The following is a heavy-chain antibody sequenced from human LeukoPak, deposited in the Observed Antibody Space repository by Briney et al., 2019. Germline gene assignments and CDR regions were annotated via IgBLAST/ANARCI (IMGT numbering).Heavy chain of an antibody. V-gene: IGHV3-21*04. CDR2: ISSSSSYI. CDR1: GFTFSSYS. Sequence: GGSLRLSCAASGFTFSSYSMNWVRQAIGKGLEWVSSISSSSSYIYYADSVKGRFTISRDNSKNTLYLQMNSLRAEDTAVYYCASRAELVLDAFDIWGQGTMVTVSS. D-gene: IGHD3-9*01. CDR3: ASRAELVLDAFDI. J-gene: IGHJ3*02.